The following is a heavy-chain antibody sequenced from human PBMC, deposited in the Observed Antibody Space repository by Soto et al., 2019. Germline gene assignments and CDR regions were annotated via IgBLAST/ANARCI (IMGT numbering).Heavy chain of an antibody. CDR2: INHSGST. Sequence: SETLSLTCAVYGGSFSGYYWSWIRQPPGKGLEWIGEINHSGSTNYNPSLKSRVTISVDTSKNQFSLKLSSVTAADTAVYYCARPHGGSSGWDNWFDPWGQGTLVTVSS. D-gene: IGHD6-25*01. J-gene: IGHJ5*02. CDR3: ARPHGGSSGWDNWFDP. V-gene: IGHV4-34*01. CDR1: GGSFSGYY.